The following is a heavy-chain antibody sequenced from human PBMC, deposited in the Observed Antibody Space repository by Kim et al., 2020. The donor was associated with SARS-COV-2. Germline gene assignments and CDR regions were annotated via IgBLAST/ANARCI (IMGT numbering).Heavy chain of an antibody. CDR3: ARGALVGGYFGGYNWFDP. D-gene: IGHD3-16*01. V-gene: IGHV4-34*01. J-gene: IGHJ5*02. CDR1: GGSFSGYY. CDR2: INHSGST. Sequence: SETLSLTCAVYGGSFSGYYWSWIRQPPGKGLEWIGEINHSGSTNHNPSLKSRVTISVDTSKNQFSLKLSSVTAADTAVYYCARGALVGGYFGGYNWFDPWGQGTLVTVSS.